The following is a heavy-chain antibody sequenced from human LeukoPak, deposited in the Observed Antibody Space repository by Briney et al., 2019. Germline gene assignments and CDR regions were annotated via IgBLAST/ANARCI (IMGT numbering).Heavy chain of an antibody. D-gene: IGHD3-10*01. CDR3: ATGYYGSGTRGAFDI. CDR1: GYSFTSYW. Sequence: GESLKISCKGSGYSFTSYWIGWVRQMPGKGLEWMGIIYPGDSDTRYSPSFQGQVTISADKSISTAYLQWSSLKASDTAMYYCATGYYGSGTRGAFDIWGQGTMVTVSS. J-gene: IGHJ3*02. V-gene: IGHV5-51*01. CDR2: IYPGDSDT.